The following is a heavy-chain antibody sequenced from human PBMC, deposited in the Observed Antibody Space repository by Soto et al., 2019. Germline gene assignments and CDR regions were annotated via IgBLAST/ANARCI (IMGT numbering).Heavy chain of an antibody. D-gene: IGHD6-13*01. J-gene: IGHJ6*02. CDR2: IYQSGTT. Sequence: PSETLSLTCAVSGASISSVGNSWSWIRQPPGKGLEWIGYIYQSGTTYYNPSLKSRVTISLDRSKNQFSLKLTSVTAADTAVYYCARGSSKRDNSNRLVYNGMDVWGQGTPVTVSS. CDR3: ARGSSKRDNSNRLVYNGMDV. V-gene: IGHV4-30-2*01. CDR1: GASISSVGNS.